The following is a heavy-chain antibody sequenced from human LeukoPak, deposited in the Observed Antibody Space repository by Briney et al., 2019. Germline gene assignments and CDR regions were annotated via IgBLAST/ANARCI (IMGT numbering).Heavy chain of an antibody. D-gene: IGHD1-14*01. CDR1: GYTFDYFY. CDR3: ASDGSSTYNQLDY. CDR2: INGNDGST. V-gene: IGHV1-2*02. J-gene: IGHJ4*02. Sequence: GSVMLSCNACGYTFDYFYILWVRQAPAQAPDCFGWINGNDGSTKYAQRFQGRVIMTRVTATSTVYMDLSGLRPDDTAIYYCASDGSSTYNQLDYWGPGTLVTASS.